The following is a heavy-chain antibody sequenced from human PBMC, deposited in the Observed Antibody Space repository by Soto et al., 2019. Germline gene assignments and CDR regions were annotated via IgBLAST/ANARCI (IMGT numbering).Heavy chain of an antibody. CDR2: ISGFNGKT. Sequence: LLMQSGTEVKKPGASVKVSCKTSGYDFTAYGVTWVRQAPGQGLEWMGWISGFNGKTKYAQNVQGRVNMTTDTTATTAYMELRSLTHHDTAVYYCARAPFRLPTFSSDYWGQGTLLAVSS. CDR3: ARAPFRLPTFSSDY. J-gene: IGHJ4*02. CDR1: GYDFTAYG. D-gene: IGHD3-16*01. V-gene: IGHV1-18*01.